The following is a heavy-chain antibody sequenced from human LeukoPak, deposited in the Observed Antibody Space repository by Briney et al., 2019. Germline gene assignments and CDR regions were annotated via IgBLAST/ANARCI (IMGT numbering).Heavy chain of an antibody. V-gene: IGHV4-34*01. CDR3: ARRSKILLRYYYGSGSYSYYFDY. CDR1: GGSFSGYY. Sequence: SETLSLTCAVYGGSFSGYYWSWIRQPPGKGLEWIGEINHSGSTNYNPSLKSRVTISVDTSKNQFSLKLSSVTAADTAVYYCARRSKILLRYYYGSGSYSYYFDYWGQGTLVTVSS. CDR2: INHSGST. D-gene: IGHD3-10*01. J-gene: IGHJ4*02.